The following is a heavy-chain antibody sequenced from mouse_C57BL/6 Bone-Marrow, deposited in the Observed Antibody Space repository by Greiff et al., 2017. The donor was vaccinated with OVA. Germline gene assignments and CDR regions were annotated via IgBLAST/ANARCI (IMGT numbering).Heavy chain of an antibody. J-gene: IGHJ4*01. D-gene: IGHD1-1*01. CDR1: GFTFSSYG. CDR3: ARHHITTVVEDYSMDY. Sequence: EVKLVESGGDLVKPGGSLTLSCAASGFTFSSYGMSWVSQTPDKRLEWVATISSGGSYTYYPDSVKGRFTISRDNTKNTQYLQMSSLMSDDTAMYYCARHHITTVVEDYSMDYWGQGTSVTVSS. V-gene: IGHV5-6*01. CDR2: ISSGGSYT.